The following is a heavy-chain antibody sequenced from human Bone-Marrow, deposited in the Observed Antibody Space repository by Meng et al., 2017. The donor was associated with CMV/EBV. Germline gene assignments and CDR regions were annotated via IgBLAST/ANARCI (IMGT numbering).Heavy chain of an antibody. Sequence: GSLRLSCAVYGGSFSTYYWSWIRQPPGKGLEWIGEINHSGSTNYNPSLKSRVSTSVDTAKNQCSLRLSSVTAADTAVYYCARAGNCSSTSCDYYFDYWGQGTLVTVSS. V-gene: IGHV4-34*01. CDR2: INHSGST. CDR3: ARAGNCSSTSCDYYFDY. J-gene: IGHJ4*02. CDR1: GGSFSTYY. D-gene: IGHD2-2*01.